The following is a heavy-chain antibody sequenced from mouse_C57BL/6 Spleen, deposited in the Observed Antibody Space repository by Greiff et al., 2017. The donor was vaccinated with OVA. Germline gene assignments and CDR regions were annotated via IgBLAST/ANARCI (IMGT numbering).Heavy chain of an antibody. CDR1: GYAFTNYL. D-gene: IGHD2-5*01. J-gene: IGHJ4*01. V-gene: IGHV1-54*01. CDR3: ARDSNYPYYAMDY. Sequence: QVQLQQSGAELVRPGTSVKVSCKASGYAFTNYLIEWVKQRPGQGLEWIGVINPGSGGTNYNEKFKGKATLTADKSSSTAYMQLSSLTSEDSAVYFCARDSNYPYYAMDYWGQGTSVTVSS. CDR2: INPGSGGT.